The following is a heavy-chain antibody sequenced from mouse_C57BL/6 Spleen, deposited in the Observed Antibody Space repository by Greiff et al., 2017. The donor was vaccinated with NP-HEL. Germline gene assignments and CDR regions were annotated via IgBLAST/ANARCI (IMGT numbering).Heavy chain of an antibody. V-gene: IGHV1-26*01. CDR1: GYTFTDYY. CDR2: INPNNGGT. Sequence: VQLKQSGPELVKPGASVKISCKASGYTFTDYYMNWVKQSHGKSLEWIGDINPNNGGTSYNQKFKGKATLTVDKSSSTAYMELRSLTSEDSAVYYCAREWNYASDYWGQGTTLTVSS. D-gene: IGHD1-1*01. J-gene: IGHJ2*01. CDR3: AREWNYASDY.